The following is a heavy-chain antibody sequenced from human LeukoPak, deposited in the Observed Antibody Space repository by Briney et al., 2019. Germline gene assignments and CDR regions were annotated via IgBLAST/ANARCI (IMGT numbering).Heavy chain of an antibody. CDR3: ARSSRGYSGSYPEYFQH. CDR1: GYTFTSFW. V-gene: IGHV5-51*01. CDR2: IYPGDSDT. D-gene: IGHD1-26*01. Sequence: GESLKISCKGSGYTFTSFWIGWVRQMPGKGLEWMGIIYPGDSDTRYSPPFQGQVTISVDKSINTAYLQWSSLKASDTAMYYCARSSRGYSGSYPEYFQHWGQGTLVTVSS. J-gene: IGHJ1*01.